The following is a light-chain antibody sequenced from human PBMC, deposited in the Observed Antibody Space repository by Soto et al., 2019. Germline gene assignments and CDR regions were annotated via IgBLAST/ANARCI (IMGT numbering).Light chain of an antibody. Sequence: EIVMEQSPATLSVSPGERATLSCRASQSVSTNLAWYQQNPGQAPRLLISGASTRATGIQARFSGSGSGTEFTLTISSLQSEDFAVYYCQQYHNWPTXGQGTRLEIK. V-gene: IGKV3-15*01. J-gene: IGKJ5*01. CDR3: QQYHNWPT. CDR1: QSVSTN. CDR2: GAS.